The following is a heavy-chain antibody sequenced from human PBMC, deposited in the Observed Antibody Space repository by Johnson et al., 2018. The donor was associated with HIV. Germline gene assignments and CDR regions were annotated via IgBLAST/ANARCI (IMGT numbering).Heavy chain of an antibody. CDR3: ARDLSGSDLFDAFDI. CDR1: GFTFDDYA. V-gene: IGHV3-43D*03. D-gene: IGHD6-25*01. J-gene: IGHJ3*02. Sequence: DVQVVESGGVMVEPGGSLRLSCVVSGFTFDDYAMHWVRQAPGKGLEWVSLISWAGGSTYYADSVKGRFTISRDNSKSTLYLQMNSLRAEDTAVYYCARDLSGSDLFDAFDIWGQGTMVTVSS. CDR2: ISWAGGST.